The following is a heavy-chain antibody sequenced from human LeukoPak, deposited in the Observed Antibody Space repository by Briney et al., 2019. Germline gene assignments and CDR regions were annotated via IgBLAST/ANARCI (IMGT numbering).Heavy chain of an antibody. CDR2: INPNSGGT. V-gene: IGHV1-2*02. Sequence: ASVKVSCKASGYTFTGYYMHWVRQAPGQGLEWMGWINPNSGGTNYAQKFQGRVTMTRDTSISTAYMELSRLRSGDTAVYYCARGPELLWFGELLSQLYYYGMDVWGQGTTVTVSS. J-gene: IGHJ6*02. D-gene: IGHD3-10*01. CDR3: ARGPELLWFGELLSQLYYYGMDV. CDR1: GYTFTGYY.